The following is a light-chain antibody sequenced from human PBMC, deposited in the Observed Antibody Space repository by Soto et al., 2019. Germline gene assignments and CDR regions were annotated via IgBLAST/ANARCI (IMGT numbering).Light chain of an antibody. CDR3: QQYGSSPWT. CDR2: GAS. J-gene: IGKJ1*01. Sequence: EIVLTQSPGTLSLSPGERATLSCRASQSVSSSYLACYQQKPGQAPRLLIYGASSRATGIPDRFSGSGSGTDFTLTISRLEPEDFAVYYCQQYGSSPWTFGQGTKVVIK. CDR1: QSVSSSY. V-gene: IGKV3-20*01.